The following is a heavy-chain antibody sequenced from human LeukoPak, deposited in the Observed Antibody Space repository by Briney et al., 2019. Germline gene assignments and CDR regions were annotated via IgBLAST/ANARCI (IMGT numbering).Heavy chain of an antibody. D-gene: IGHD3-3*01. CDR3: ARDRDFWSGYYVD. Sequence: GGSLRLSCAASGFTFDDYGMSWVRQAPGKGLEWVSGVNWNGGSTGCADSVKGRFTISRDNAKNSLYLQMNSLRAEDTALYYCARDRDFWSGYYVDWGQGTLVTVSS. CDR1: GFTFDDYG. J-gene: IGHJ4*02. CDR2: VNWNGGST. V-gene: IGHV3-20*04.